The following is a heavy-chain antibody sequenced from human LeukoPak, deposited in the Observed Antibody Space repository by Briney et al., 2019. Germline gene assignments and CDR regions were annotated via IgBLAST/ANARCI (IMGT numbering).Heavy chain of an antibody. D-gene: IGHD1-26*01. CDR2: IHYSGST. Sequence: SETLSLTCSVSGDSVSSYYWTWIRLSPGKGLEWVGNIHYSGSTRYNPSLKSRLIISIETSKNQFSLNLSSVTAADTAIYYCARDNSVGDNAWWFDPWGQGTLVTVSS. V-gene: IGHV4-59*02. J-gene: IGHJ5*02. CDR1: GDSVSSYY. CDR3: ARDNSVGDNAWWFDP.